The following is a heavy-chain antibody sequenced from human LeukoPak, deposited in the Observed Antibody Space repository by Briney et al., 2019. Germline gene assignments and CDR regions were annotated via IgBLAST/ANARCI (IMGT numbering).Heavy chain of an antibody. J-gene: IGHJ6*03. Sequence: SETLSLTCTVSGYSISSGYYWGWIRQPPGKGLEWIGSIYHSGSTYYNPSLKSRVTISVDTSKNQFSLKLSSVTAADTAVYYCAREGRVPYYYYYMDVWGKGTTVTVSS. CDR3: AREGRVPYYYYYMDV. CDR2: IYHSGST. CDR1: GYSISSGYY. V-gene: IGHV4-38-2*02.